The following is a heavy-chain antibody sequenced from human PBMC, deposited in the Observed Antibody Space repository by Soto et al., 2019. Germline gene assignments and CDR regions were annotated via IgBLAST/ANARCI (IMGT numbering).Heavy chain of an antibody. J-gene: IGHJ4*02. CDR1: GFSFSDYA. V-gene: IGHV3-30-3*01. CDR3: ASDRGIASVRSDY. D-gene: IGHD6-13*01. CDR2: ISYDGSNK. Sequence: GGSLRLSCAASGFSFSDYAMQWVRQAPGKGLEWVAIISYDGSNKYYADSVKGRFTISRDNSKSTLYLQMNSLRADDTGIYHCASDRGIASVRSDYWGQGTLVTVSS.